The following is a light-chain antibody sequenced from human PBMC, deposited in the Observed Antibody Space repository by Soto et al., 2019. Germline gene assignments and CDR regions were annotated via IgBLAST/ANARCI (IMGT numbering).Light chain of an antibody. CDR1: QSVSAK. J-gene: IGKJ5*01. CDR2: TAS. V-gene: IGKV3-15*01. CDR3: QQYNNWHPIT. Sequence: EILMTQSPATLSVSPGERATLSCRASQSVSAKSAWYQQKPGQAPRLLIQTASIRATDIPARFTGSGSGTEFTLTISSLQYEDFAAYYCQQYNNWHPITFGQGTRLEIK.